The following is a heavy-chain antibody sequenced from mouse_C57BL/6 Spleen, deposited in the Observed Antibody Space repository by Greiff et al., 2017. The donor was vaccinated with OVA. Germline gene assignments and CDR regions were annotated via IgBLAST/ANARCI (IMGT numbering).Heavy chain of an antibody. V-gene: IGHV1-50*01. CDR2: IDPSDSYT. J-gene: IGHJ1*03. CDR3: AKTRATDWYFDV. Sequence: QVQLQQPGAELVKPGASVKLSCKASGYTFTSYWMQWVKQRPGQGLEWIGEIDPSDSYTNYNQKFKGKATLTVDTSSSTAYMQLSSLTSEDSAVYDCAKTRATDWYFDVWGTGTTGTVSS. CDR1: GYTFTSYW.